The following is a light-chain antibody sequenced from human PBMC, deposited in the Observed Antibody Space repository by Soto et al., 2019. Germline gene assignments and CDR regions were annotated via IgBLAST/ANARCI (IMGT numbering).Light chain of an antibody. CDR3: QQYSTSTIS. CDR1: QVTSRY. V-gene: IGKV3-20*01. J-gene: IGKJ5*01. CDR2: GAS. Sequence: NVLTQSPGTLSLSPGERGTLSCRASQVTSRYLSWYQQRPGQAPRLLIYGASSRATGIPDRLSGSGSGTDFTLTISRLEPEDFAVYYCQQYSTSTISFGQATRLEIK.